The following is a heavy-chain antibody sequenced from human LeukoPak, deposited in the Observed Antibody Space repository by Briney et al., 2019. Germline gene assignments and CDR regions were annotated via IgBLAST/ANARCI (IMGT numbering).Heavy chain of an antibody. Sequence: SETLSLTCTVSGGSISSGSYYWSWIRQPAGKGLEWIGRIYTSGSTNYNPSLKSGVTISVDTSKNQFSLKLSSVTAADTAVYYCARVTRTLCSGGSCYSGYFDYWGQGTLVTVSS. CDR3: ARVTRTLCSGGSCYSGYFDY. J-gene: IGHJ4*02. CDR2: IYTSGST. D-gene: IGHD2-15*01. V-gene: IGHV4-61*02. CDR1: GGSISSGSYY.